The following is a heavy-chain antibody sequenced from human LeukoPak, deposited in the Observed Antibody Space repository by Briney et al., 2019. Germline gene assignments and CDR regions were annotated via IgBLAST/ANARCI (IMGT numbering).Heavy chain of an antibody. V-gene: IGHV3-21*01. CDR3: ARDLEAAAGLFDY. D-gene: IGHD6-13*01. Sequence: PGRSLRLSCAASGFTFSSYSMNWVRQAPGKGLEWVSSISSSSSYIYYADSVKGRFTISRDNAKNSLYLQMNSLRAEDTAVYYCARDLEAAAGLFDYWGQGTLVTVSS. CDR2: ISSSSSYI. CDR1: GFTFSSYS. J-gene: IGHJ4*02.